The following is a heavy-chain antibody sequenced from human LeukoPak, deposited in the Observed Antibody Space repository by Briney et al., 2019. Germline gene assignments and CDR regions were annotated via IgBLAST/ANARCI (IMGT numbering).Heavy chain of an antibody. J-gene: IGHJ4*02. CDR2: IRYDGSDK. CDR3: AKVGGGYCGSTSCHFDY. CDR1: GFTFNNYG. Sequence: GGSLRLSCAASGFTFNNYGMHWVRQVPGKGLEWVAFIRYDGSDKYYTDSVKGRFTISRDSSKNTLYLQMNSLRAEDTAVYYCAKVGGGYCGSTSCHFDYWGQGTLVTVSS. V-gene: IGHV3-30*02. D-gene: IGHD2-2*01.